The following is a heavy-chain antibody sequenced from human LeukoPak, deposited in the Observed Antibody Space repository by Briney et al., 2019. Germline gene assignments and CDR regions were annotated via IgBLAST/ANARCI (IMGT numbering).Heavy chain of an antibody. D-gene: IGHD3-3*01. V-gene: IGHV3-30*02. CDR3: AKGGRDDFWSGYSLIPSDAFDI. CDR1: GFTFSSHG. Sequence: TGGSLRLSCAASGFTFSSHGMHWVRQAPGKGLEWVAFIRYDGSNKYYADSVKGRFTISRDNSKNTLYLQMNSLRAEDTAVYYCAKGGRDDFWSGYSLIPSDAFDIWGQGTMVTVSS. CDR2: IRYDGSNK. J-gene: IGHJ3*02.